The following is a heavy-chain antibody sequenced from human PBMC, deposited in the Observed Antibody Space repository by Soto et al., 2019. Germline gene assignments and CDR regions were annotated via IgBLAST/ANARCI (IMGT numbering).Heavy chain of an antibody. V-gene: IGHV1-18*01. Sequence: GASVKVSFKASDYIFTTYGISWVRQAPGQGLEWMGCIKAYRGNTNYAQKLQGRVTMTTDTATSTAYMELRSLRSEDRAVFYWASCSGQPPNSLDSWGRETL. J-gene: IGHJ5*02. CDR1: DYIFTTYG. CDR2: IKAYRGNT. D-gene: IGHD3-10*01. CDR3: ASCSGQPPNSLDS.